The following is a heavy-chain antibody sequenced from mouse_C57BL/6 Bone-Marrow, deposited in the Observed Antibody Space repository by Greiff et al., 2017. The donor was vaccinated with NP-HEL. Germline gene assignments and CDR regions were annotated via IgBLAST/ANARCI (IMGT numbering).Heavy chain of an antibody. CDR3: ARGGDYGSSYWYFDV. J-gene: IGHJ1*03. CDR1: GFSLTSYG. Sequence: QVQLQQSGPGLVQPSQSLSITCTVSGFSLTSYGVHWVRQSPGKGLEWLGVIWRGGSTDYNAAFISRLSISKDNSKSQVFFKMNSLQADDTAIYYCARGGDYGSSYWYFDVWGTGTTVTVSS. V-gene: IGHV2-2*01. CDR2: IWRGGST. D-gene: IGHD1-1*01.